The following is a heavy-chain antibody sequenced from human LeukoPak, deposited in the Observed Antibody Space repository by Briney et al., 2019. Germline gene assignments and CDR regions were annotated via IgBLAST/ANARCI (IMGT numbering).Heavy chain of an antibody. V-gene: IGHV3-23*01. CDR2: ISGSGGST. CDR1: GCTFSSYA. D-gene: IGHD5-12*01. Sequence: GGSLRLSCAASGCTFSSYAMSWVRQAPGKGLEWVSAISGSGGSTYYADSVKGRFTISRDNSNNTLYLQMNSLRAEDTAVYYCAKGSGYDAEWFFDYWGQGTLVTVSS. J-gene: IGHJ4*02. CDR3: AKGSGYDAEWFFDY.